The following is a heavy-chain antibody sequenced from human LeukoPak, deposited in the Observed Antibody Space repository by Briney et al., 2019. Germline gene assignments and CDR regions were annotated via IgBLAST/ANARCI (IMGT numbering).Heavy chain of an antibody. V-gene: IGHV1-46*01. CDR2: VNPTSGRT. D-gene: IGHD1-26*01. Sequence: ASVKASCKASGYTFTASYLHWVRQAPGQGLEWMGMVNPTSGRTNYAQKFRGRVTMTRDTSTSTVYMELSSLRSEDTAVYYCAREPTSGSCYFDYWGLGTLVTVSS. CDR1: GYTFTASY. CDR3: AREPTSGSCYFDY. J-gene: IGHJ4*02.